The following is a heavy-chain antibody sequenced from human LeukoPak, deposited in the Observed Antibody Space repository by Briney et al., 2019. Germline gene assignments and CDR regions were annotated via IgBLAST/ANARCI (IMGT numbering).Heavy chain of an antibody. V-gene: IGHV1-8*03. Sequence: ASVKVSCKASGGTFSSYAISWVRQAPGQGLEWMGWMNPNNGNTGYAQKFQGRVTITRDTSTSTAYMELSSLRSEDTAVYYCARMYYYDSKSRLNWFDPWGQGTLVTVSS. J-gene: IGHJ5*02. CDR3: ARMYYYDSKSRLNWFDP. D-gene: IGHD3-10*01. CDR2: MNPNNGNT. CDR1: GGTFSSYA.